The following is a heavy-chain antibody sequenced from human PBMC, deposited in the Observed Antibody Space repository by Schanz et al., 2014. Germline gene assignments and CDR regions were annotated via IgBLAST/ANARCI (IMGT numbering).Heavy chain of an antibody. CDR1: GFTLSNSD. CDR2: IGYLGDT. V-gene: IGHV3-13*01. Sequence: EGQLLESGGGLKQPGGSLRLSCAASGFTLSNSDMHWVRQGTGKGLEWVSTIGYLGDTYYPDAVKGRFTVSRDSGQNSLYLQMNSLRAEDTAVYYCARDFDDRRGYGSGYWLGDCMDVWGQGTTVTVSS. J-gene: IGHJ6*02. CDR3: ARDFDDRRGYGSGYWLGDCMDV. D-gene: IGHD3-10*01.